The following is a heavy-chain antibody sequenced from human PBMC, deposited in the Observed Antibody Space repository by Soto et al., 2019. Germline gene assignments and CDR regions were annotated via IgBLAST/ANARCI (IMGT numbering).Heavy chain of an antibody. J-gene: IGHJ4*02. V-gene: IGHV3-15*01. Sequence: GESLKISCAASGFTFSNAWMSWVRQAPGKGLEWVGRIKSKTDGGTTDYAAPVKGRFTISRDDSKNTLYLQMNSLKTEDTAVYYCTTYTYYYDSSGSLVIDYWGQGPLVTVSS. CDR2: IKSKTDGGTT. CDR1: GFTFSNAW. CDR3: TTYTYYYDSSGSLVIDY. D-gene: IGHD3-22*01.